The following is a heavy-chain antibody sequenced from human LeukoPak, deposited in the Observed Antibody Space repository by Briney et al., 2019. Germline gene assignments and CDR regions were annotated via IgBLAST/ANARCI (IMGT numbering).Heavy chain of an antibody. D-gene: IGHD6-13*01. CDR1: GFTFSSYW. Sequence: QPGGSLRLSCAASGFTFSSYWRSWVRQAPGKGLEWVANIKQDGSEKYYVDSVKGRFTISRDNAKNSLYLQMNSLRAEDTAVYYCARDDSLAAAAGTGDFDYWCQERLVIVAS. J-gene: IGHJ4*02. V-gene: IGHV3-7*01. CDR3: ARDDSLAAAAGTGDFDY. CDR2: IKQDGSEK.